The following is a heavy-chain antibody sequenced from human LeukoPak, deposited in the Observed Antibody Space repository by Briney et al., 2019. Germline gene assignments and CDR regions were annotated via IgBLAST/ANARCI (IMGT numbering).Heavy chain of an antibody. V-gene: IGHV4-59*01. CDR1: GGSISSYY. CDR3: ARGSSGSYYRFYAFDI. CDR2: IYYSGST. Sequence: SETLSLTCTVSGGSISSYYWSWIRQPPGKGLEWIGYIYYSGSTNYNPSLKSRDTISVDTSKNQFSLKLSSVTAADTAVYYCARGSSGSYYRFYAFDIWGQGTMVTVSS. D-gene: IGHD3-10*01. J-gene: IGHJ3*02.